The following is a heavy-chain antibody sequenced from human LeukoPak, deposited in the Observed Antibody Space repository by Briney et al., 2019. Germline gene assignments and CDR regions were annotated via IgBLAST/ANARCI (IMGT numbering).Heavy chain of an antibody. D-gene: IGHD2-2*01. V-gene: IGHV5-51*01. CDR2: IYPGDSTT. J-gene: IGHJ3*02. Sequence: GESLKISCKGSGYSFSTYWIGWVRQMPGKGLEWLGIIYPGDSTTRYSPSFQGQVTISADKSIITAYLQWNSLKASDTAMYYCARQVIVVVPTADDAFDIWGQGTMVTVSP. CDR1: GYSFSTYW. CDR3: ARQVIVVVPTADDAFDI.